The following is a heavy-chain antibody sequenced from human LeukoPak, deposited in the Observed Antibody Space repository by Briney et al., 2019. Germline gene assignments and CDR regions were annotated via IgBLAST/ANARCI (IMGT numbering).Heavy chain of an antibody. CDR3: ARDEADFWSGYYPNDFDY. CDR2: IYYSGST. J-gene: IGHJ4*02. V-gene: IGHV4-39*02. CDR1: GGSISSSSYY. D-gene: IGHD3-3*01. Sequence: SQTLSLTCTVSGGSISSSSYYWGWIRQPPGKWLEWIGSIYYSGSTYYNPSLKSRVTISVDTSKNQFSLKLSSVTAADTAVYYCARDEADFWSGYYPNDFDYWGQGTLVTVSS.